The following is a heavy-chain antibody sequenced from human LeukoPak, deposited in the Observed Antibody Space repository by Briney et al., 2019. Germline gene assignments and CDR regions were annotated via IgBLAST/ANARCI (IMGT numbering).Heavy chain of an antibody. J-gene: IGHJ4*02. D-gene: IGHD3-22*01. Sequence: GGSLRLSCAASGFIFSSYEMNWVRQAPGKGLEWVSYISSSGSTIYYADSVKGRFTISRDNANNSLYLQMNSLRAEDTAVYYCARHVVAVGFDYWGQGTLVTVSS. CDR1: GFIFSSYE. CDR3: ARHVVAVGFDY. CDR2: ISSSGSTI. V-gene: IGHV3-48*03.